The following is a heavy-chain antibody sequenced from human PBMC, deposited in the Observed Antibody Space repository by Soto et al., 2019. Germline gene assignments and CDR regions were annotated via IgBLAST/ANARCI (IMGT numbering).Heavy chain of an antibody. Sequence: EVQLVESGGGLVQPGGSLRLSCAASGFTFSSYWMSWVRQAPGKGLEWVANIKQDGREKYYVESVKGRFTISRDNAKNSLYLQMNSLRAEDTAVYYCAREDKRITIFGVVKGGDWYFDLWGRGTLVTVSS. CDR2: IKQDGREK. D-gene: IGHD3-3*01. CDR3: AREDKRITIFGVVKGGDWYFDL. CDR1: GFTFSSYW. J-gene: IGHJ2*01. V-gene: IGHV3-7*01.